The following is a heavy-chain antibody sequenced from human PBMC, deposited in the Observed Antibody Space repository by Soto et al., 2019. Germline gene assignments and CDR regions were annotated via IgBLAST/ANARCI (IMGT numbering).Heavy chain of an antibody. CDR2: INAGNGNT. Sequence: GASVKVSCKASGYTFTSYAMHWVRQAPGQRLEWMGWINAGNGNTNYSQKLQGRVTMTTDTSTSTAYMELRSLRSDDTAVYYCARDWDIVVVPAAISYYYYGMDVWGQGTKVTVSS. D-gene: IGHD2-2*01. J-gene: IGHJ6*02. CDR1: GYTFTSYA. V-gene: IGHV1-3*01. CDR3: ARDWDIVVVPAAISYYYYGMDV.